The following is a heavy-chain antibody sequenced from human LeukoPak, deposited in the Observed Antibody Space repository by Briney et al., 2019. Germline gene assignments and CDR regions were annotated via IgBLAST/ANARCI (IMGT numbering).Heavy chain of an antibody. Sequence: ASVKVSCKAPGYTFTSYDINWVRQATGQGLEWMGWMNPNSGNTGYAQKFQGRVTMTRNTSISTAYMELSSLRSEDTAVYYCARASSNLNWFDPWGQGTLVTVSS. CDR3: ARASSNLNWFDP. CDR1: GYTFTSYD. CDR2: MNPNSGNT. J-gene: IGHJ5*02. D-gene: IGHD2-2*01. V-gene: IGHV1-8*01.